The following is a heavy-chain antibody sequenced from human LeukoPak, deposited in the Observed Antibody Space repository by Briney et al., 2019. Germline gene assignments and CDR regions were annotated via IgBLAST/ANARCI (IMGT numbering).Heavy chain of an antibody. CDR1: GFTFTSSA. Sequence: SVKVSCKASGFTFTSSAMQWVRQARGQRLEWIGWIVVGSGNTNYAQKFQERVTITRDMSTSTAYMELSSLRSEDTAVYYCAADGKNSSGWCSYFDYWGQGTLVTVSS. V-gene: IGHV1-58*02. D-gene: IGHD6-19*01. CDR3: AADGKNSSGWCSYFDY. CDR2: IVVGSGNT. J-gene: IGHJ4*02.